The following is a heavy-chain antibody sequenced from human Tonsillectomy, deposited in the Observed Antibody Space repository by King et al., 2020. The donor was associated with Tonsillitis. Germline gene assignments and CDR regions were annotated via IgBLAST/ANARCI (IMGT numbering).Heavy chain of an antibody. CDR2: ISGSGGST. CDR3: AKALGLYTSGRQGDY. V-gene: IGHV3-23*04. J-gene: IGHJ4*02. Sequence: EVQLVESGGGLVQPGGSLRLSCAASGFTFSSYAMSWVRQAPGKGLEWVSGISGSGGSTYYADSVKGRFTISRDNSKNTLYLQMNSLRPEDTAVYFCAKALGLYTSGRQGDYWGQGTLVTVSS. D-gene: IGHD6-19*01. CDR1: GFTFSSYA.